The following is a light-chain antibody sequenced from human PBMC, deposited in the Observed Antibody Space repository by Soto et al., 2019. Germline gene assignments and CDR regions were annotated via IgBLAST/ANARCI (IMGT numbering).Light chain of an antibody. CDR1: QSLLYSSNNKNY. Sequence: DFVMTQSPDSLAVSLGERATINCKSSQSLLYSSNNKNYLAWYQQRPGQPPKLLMTWASTRESGVPDRFRGSGSATDFTLTINRLQAEDVAVYHCQQYYDIPFTFGGGTKVDIK. J-gene: IGKJ4*01. V-gene: IGKV4-1*01. CDR2: WAS. CDR3: QQYYDIPFT.